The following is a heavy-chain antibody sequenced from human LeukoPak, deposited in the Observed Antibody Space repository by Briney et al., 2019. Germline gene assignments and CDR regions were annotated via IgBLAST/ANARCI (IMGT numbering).Heavy chain of an antibody. Sequence: PGGSLRLSCAASGFTFSSYAMTWVRQAPGKGLEWVSHISGSGVSTYYADSVKGRFTISRDNSKNTLYLQMNSLRAEDTAVYYCGKVLFTAGFDYWGQGTLVTVSS. J-gene: IGHJ4*02. CDR1: GFTFSSYA. CDR2: ISGSGVST. D-gene: IGHD5-18*01. CDR3: GKVLFTAGFDY. V-gene: IGHV3-23*01.